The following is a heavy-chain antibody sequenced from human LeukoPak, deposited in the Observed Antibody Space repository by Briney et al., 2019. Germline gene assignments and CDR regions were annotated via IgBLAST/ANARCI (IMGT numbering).Heavy chain of an antibody. CDR2: ISALYGHT. D-gene: IGHD2-8*02. Sequence: ASVKVSCKASGYSFTRFGITWVRQAPGQGLEWMGWISALYGHTNYAQKFQGRVTMTTDTSTSTAYMELRSLRYDDTAVYYCARDFYHGHCAGLSCFLLDSWGQGALVIVSS. CDR1: GYSFTRFG. V-gene: IGHV1-18*01. CDR3: ARDFYHGHCAGLSCFLLDS. J-gene: IGHJ4*02.